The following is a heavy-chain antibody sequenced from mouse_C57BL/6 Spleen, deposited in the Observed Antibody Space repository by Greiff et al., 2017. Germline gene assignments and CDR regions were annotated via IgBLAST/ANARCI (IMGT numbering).Heavy chain of an antibody. V-gene: IGHV5-16*01. CDR2: INYDGSST. CDR1: GFTFSDYY. J-gene: IGHJ1*03. CDR3: ARDPLRDWYFDV. D-gene: IGHD1-1*01. Sequence: EVQLVESEGGLVQPGSSMKLSCTASGFTFSDYYMAWVRQVPEKGLEWVANINYDGSSTYYLDSLKSRFIISRDNAKNILYLQMSSLKSEDTATYYCARDPLRDWYFDVWGTGTTVTVSS.